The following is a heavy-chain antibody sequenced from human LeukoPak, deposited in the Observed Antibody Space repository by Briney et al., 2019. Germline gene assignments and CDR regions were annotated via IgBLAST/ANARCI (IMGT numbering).Heavy chain of an antibody. CDR2: ISYDGSNK. CDR3: ATASPHMSTSGPGVY. CDR1: GFTFSSYA. D-gene: IGHD5/OR15-5a*01. V-gene: IGHV3-30-3*01. Sequence: PGGALELSCGASGFTFSSYAMHWGRQAPGKGLGGVAGISYDGSNKYYADSVKGRFTISRDNSKSTVYLQMNSLRADDTAVYYCATASPHMSTSGPGVYWGQGTLVTVSS. J-gene: IGHJ4*02.